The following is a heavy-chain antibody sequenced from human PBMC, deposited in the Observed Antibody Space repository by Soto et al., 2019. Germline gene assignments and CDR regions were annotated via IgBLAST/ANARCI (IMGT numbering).Heavy chain of an antibody. CDR2: IYSTGTT. D-gene: IGHD3-10*01. CDR1: GFTVGNNY. J-gene: IGHJ4*02. Sequence: EVQLVESGGGLIQPGGSLKLSCAASGFTVGNNYMSWVRQAPGKGLEWVSLIYSTGTTKYADSVKGRFTVSRDNAKNTLYLQMNRRRAEDTAVYYCAKDGRGSGSHYTSVGYWGPGTLVTVSS. V-gene: IGHV3-53*01. CDR3: AKDGRGSGSHYTSVGY.